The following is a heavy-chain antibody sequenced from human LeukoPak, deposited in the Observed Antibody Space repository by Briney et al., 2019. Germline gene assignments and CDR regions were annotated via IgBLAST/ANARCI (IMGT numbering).Heavy chain of an antibody. V-gene: IGHV3-23*01. CDR2: ISGSGGST. D-gene: IGHD5-12*01. CDR3: AKVVEMATINYFDY. CDR1: GFTFSSYA. J-gene: IGHJ4*02. Sequence: GGSLRPSCAASGFTFSSYAMSWVRQAPGKGLEWVSAISGSGGSTYYADSVKGRFTISRDNSKNTLYLQMNSLRAEDTAVYYCAKVVEMATINYFDYWGQGTLVTVSS.